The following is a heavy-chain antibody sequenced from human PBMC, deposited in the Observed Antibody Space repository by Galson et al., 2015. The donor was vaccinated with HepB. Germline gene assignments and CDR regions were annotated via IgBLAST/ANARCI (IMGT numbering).Heavy chain of an antibody. CDR2: ISYDGSNK. V-gene: IGHV3-30*18. CDR3: AKDRGYELLSDWFDP. D-gene: IGHD1-26*01. J-gene: IGHJ5*02. Sequence: SLRLSCAASGFTFSSYGMHWVRHTPGKGLEWVAVISYDGSNKYYADSVKGRFTISRDNSKNTLYMQMNSLRAEDTAMYYCAKDRGYELLSDWFDPWGQGTLVTVSS. CDR1: GFTFSSYG.